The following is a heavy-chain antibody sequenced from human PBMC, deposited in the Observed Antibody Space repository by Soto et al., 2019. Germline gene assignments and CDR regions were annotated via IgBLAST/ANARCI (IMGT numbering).Heavy chain of an antibody. D-gene: IGHD6-19*01. J-gene: IGHJ4*02. CDR1: GGSIGSGGYY. Sequence: PSETLSLTCTVSGGSIGSGGYYWTWIRQHPGKGLEWIGHIYYSGSSRYNPSLESRVIMVVDTSKNQFSLKLSSVTAADTAVYYCAKDGWLVSDYWGQGTLVTVSS. CDR3: AKDGWLVSDY. CDR2: IYYSGSS. V-gene: IGHV4-31*03.